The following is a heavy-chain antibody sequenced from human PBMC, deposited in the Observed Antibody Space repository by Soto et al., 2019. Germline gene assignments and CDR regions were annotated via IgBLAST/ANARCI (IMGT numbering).Heavy chain of an antibody. D-gene: IGHD4-17*01. CDR1: GFTFSNAW. CDR2: IKSKTDGGTT. CDR3: TTEVYGDYFDY. Sequence: GGSLRLSCAASGFTFSNAWMSWVRQAPGKGLEWVGRIKSKTDGGTTDYDAPVKGRFTISRDDSKNTLYLQMNSLKTEDTAVYYCTTEVYGDYFDYWGQGTLVTVSS. J-gene: IGHJ4*02. V-gene: IGHV3-15*01.